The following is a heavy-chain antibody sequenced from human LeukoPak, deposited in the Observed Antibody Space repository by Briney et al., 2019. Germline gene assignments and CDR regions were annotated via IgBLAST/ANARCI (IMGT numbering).Heavy chain of an antibody. CDR1: GGSISSGGYY. J-gene: IGHJ4*02. V-gene: IGHV4-31*03. Sequence: SETLSLTCTVSGGSISSGGYYWSWIRQHPGKGLEWIGYIYYSGSTYYNPSLKSRVTISVGTSKNQFSLKLSSVTAADTAVYYCARARRLRADYWGQGTLVTVSS. CDR3: ARARRLRADY. CDR2: IYYSGST. D-gene: IGHD3-22*01.